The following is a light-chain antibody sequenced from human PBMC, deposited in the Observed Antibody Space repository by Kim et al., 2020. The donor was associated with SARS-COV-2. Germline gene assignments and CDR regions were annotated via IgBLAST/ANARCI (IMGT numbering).Light chain of an antibody. Sequence: ASVGERVTITCRASQVVSDWLAWYQQRPGKAPTLLIYGASILQGGIPARFSGSGSGTEFTLTIIDLQPEDFATYYCQQAYSFPWTFGGGTKVDIK. CDR1: QVVSDW. CDR3: QQAYSFPWT. J-gene: IGKJ4*01. V-gene: IGKV1-12*02. CDR2: GAS.